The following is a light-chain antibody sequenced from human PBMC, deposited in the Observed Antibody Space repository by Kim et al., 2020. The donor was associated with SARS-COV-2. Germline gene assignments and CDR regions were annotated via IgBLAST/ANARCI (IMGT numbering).Light chain of an antibody. CDR3: SSYTSSSTVV. CDR2: DVS. J-gene: IGLJ2*01. V-gene: IGLV2-14*03. Sequence: GQSITISCTGTNSDVGGYNYVSWYQQHPGNAPNLMIYDVSNRPSGVSNRFSGSKSGNTASLTISGLQAEDEADYYCSSYTSSSTVVFGGGTQLTVL. CDR1: NSDVGGYNY.